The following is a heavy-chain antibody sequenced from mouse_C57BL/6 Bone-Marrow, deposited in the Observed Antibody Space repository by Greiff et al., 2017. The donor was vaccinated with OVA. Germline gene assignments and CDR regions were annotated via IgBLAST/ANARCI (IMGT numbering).Heavy chain of an antibody. Sequence: VQLQQPGAELVMPGASVKLSCKASGYTFTSYWMHWVKQRPGQGLEWIGEIDPSDSYTNYNQKFKGKSTLTVDKSSSTAYMQLSSLTSEDSAVYYCARKLLHWYFDVWGTGTTVTVSS. CDR2: IDPSDSYT. J-gene: IGHJ1*03. CDR1: GYTFTSYW. CDR3: ARKLLHWYFDV. V-gene: IGHV1-69*01.